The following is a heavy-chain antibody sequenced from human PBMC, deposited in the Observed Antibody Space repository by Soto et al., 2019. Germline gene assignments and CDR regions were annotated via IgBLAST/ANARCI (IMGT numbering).Heavy chain of an antibody. CDR3: ARDGVNIVATIRFDY. V-gene: IGHV1-3*04. CDR1: GYTFTSYA. CDR2: INTGNGNT. J-gene: IGHJ4*02. Sequence: ASVKVSCKASGYTFTSYAMHWVRQAPGQRPEWMGWINTGNGNTKYSQYFEGRVTITRDTSASTAYMELRSLRSDDTAVYYCARDGVNIVATIRFDYWGQGTLVTVSS. D-gene: IGHD5-12*01.